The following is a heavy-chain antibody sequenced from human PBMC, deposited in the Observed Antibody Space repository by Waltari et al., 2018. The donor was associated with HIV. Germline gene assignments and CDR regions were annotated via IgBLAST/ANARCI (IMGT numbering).Heavy chain of an antibody. CDR1: GYTFTSYG. CDR2: ISAYHGNT. CDR3: ARISATSGYYWDWYFDL. J-gene: IGHJ2*01. D-gene: IGHD3-22*01. V-gene: IGHV1-18*01. Sequence: QVQLVQSGAEVKKPGASVKVSCKASGYTFTSYGISWVRQAPGQGLEWMGWISAYHGNTNYAQKLQGRVTMTTDTSTSTAYMELRSLRSDDTAVYYCARISATSGYYWDWYFDLWGRGTLVTVSS.